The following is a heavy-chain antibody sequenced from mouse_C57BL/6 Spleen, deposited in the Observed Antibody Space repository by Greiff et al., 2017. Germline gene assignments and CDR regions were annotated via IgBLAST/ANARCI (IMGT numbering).Heavy chain of an antibody. J-gene: IGHJ3*01. D-gene: IGHD2-4*01. CDR1: GFNIKNTY. Sequence: VQLQQPVAELVRPGASVKLSCTASGFNIKNTYMHWVKQRPEQGLEWIGRIDPANGNTKYAPKFQGKATITADKSSNTAYLQLRSLASEDTAIXSCASFIYCDCGLGFAYWGQGTLVTVSA. CDR2: IDPANGNT. V-gene: IGHV14-3*01. CDR3: ASFIYCDCGLGFAY.